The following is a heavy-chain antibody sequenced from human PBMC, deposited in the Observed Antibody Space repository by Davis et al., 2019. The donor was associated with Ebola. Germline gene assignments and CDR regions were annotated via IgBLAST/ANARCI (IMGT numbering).Heavy chain of an antibody. J-gene: IGHJ4*02. CDR2: IDISSSTI. Sequence: PGGSLRLSCAASGFTFSNYAMNWARQAQGKGLEWIAYIDISSSTIDYADSVEGRFTISRDNAKSTLYLQMNSLRDEDTAVYYCARGYGSGRYFDHWGQGTLVTVSS. D-gene: IGHD3-10*01. CDR3: ARGYGSGRYFDH. V-gene: IGHV3-48*02. CDR1: GFTFSNYA.